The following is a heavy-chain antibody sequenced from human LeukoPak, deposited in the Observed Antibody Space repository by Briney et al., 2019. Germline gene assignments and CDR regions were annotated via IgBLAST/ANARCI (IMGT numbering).Heavy chain of an antibody. D-gene: IGHD2-21*02. J-gene: IGHJ4*02. CDR3: AKQGPARIPIVVVTAMAH. V-gene: IGHV3-23*01. CDR2: ISANGGGT. Sequence: GGSLRLSCAASGFTFSNYAMSWVRQAPGKGLEWVSAISANGGGTYYADSVKGRFTISRDNSKNTLYLQMNSLRAEDTAVYYCAKQGPARIPIVVVTAMAHWGQGTLVTVSS. CDR1: GFTFSNYA.